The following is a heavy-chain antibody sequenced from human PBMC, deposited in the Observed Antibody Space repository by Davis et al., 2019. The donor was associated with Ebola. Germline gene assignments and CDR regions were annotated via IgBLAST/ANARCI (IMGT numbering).Heavy chain of an antibody. J-gene: IGHJ6*02. CDR2: IYYSGST. D-gene: IGHD3-10*01. Sequence: PSETLSLTCTVSGGSISSSSYYWGWIRQPPGKGLEWIGSIYYSGSTYYNPSLKSRVTISVDTSKNQFSLKLSSVTAADTAVYYCARQGKGMDVWGQGTTVTVSS. CDR3: ARQGKGMDV. CDR1: GGSISSSSYY. V-gene: IGHV4-39*01.